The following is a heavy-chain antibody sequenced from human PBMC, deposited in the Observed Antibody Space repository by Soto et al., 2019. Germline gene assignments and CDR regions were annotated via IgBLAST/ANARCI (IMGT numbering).Heavy chain of an antibody. CDR1: GFTFSSYW. J-gene: IGHJ6*02. CDR3: ARTAVDTAMVNISYYYYYYGMDV. D-gene: IGHD5-18*01. Sequence: VQLVESGGGLVQPGGSLRLSCAASGFTFSSYWMHWVRQAPGKGLVWVSRINSDGSSPSYADSVKGRFTISRDNAKNTLYLQMNSLRAEDTAVYYCARTAVDTAMVNISYYYYYYGMDVWGQGTTVTVSS. CDR2: INSDGSSP. V-gene: IGHV3-74*01.